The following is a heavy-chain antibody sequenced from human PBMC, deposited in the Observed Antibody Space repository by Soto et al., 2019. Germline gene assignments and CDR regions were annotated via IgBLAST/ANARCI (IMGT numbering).Heavy chain of an antibody. CDR3: ATHSLDSSYGSS. D-gene: IGHD3-22*01. CDR2: IYNSGAR. Sequence: QVQLQESGPGLVKPSEALSLTCTVSGGSIGNLYLSWIRQPPGKGLEWIGYIYNSGARNYHPSLKSRVIMSVDTSRTRFTLEVTSVTAADSAVYYCATHSLDSSYGSSWGPGTLVTVSS. CDR1: GGSIGNLY. J-gene: IGHJ5*02. V-gene: IGHV4-59*08.